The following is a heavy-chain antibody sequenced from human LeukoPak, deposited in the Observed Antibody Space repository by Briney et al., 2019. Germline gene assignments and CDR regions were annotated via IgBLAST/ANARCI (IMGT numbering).Heavy chain of an antibody. CDR3: ARGLFNGYDTALTPFDN. V-gene: IGHV3-30*03. CDR1: GFTFSSFG. J-gene: IGHJ4*02. Sequence: GGSLRLSCAASGFTFSSFGMHWVRQAPGKGLEWVAVISYDGGANYYADSVKGRFAISRDNSKSTLYLQMNSLRAEDTAVYFCARGLFNGYDTALTPFDNWGLGTLVTVSS. CDR2: ISYDGGAN. D-gene: IGHD5-18*01.